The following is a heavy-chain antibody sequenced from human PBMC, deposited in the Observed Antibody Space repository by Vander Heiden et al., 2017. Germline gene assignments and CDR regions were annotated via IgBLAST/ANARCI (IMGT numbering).Heavy chain of an antibody. Sequence: VQLVQSGAEVKKPGESLRLCCKGSGYSFTSYWTGWVRQMPGKGLEWMGIIYPGDSDTRYSPSFQGQVTIPADKSISTAYLQWSSLKASDTAMYYCARLGIAVAGGFDPWGQGTLVTVSS. J-gene: IGHJ5*02. D-gene: IGHD6-19*01. CDR2: IYPGDSDT. CDR1: GYSFTSYW. V-gene: IGHV5-51*03. CDR3: ARLGIAVAGGFDP.